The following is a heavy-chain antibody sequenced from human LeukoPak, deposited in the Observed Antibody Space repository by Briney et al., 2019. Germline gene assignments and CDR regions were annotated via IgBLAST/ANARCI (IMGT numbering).Heavy chain of an antibody. D-gene: IGHD2-21*01. CDR3: AREGVEMTTAYYFDF. J-gene: IGHJ4*02. CDR1: AASMKTYY. CDR2: IYYSGSA. V-gene: IGHV4-59*01. Sequence: SETLSLTSTVSAASMKTYYWTWIRQSPRKGLEWLGYIYYSGSANYNPSLRNRVTISVDTSKSQLSLNLTSVTAADTAIYYCAREGVEMTTAYYFDFWGQGILVTVSS.